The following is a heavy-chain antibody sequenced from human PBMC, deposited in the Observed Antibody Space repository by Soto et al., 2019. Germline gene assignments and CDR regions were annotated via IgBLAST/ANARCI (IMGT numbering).Heavy chain of an antibody. J-gene: IGHJ4*02. V-gene: IGHV4-38-2*02. D-gene: IGHD4-17*01. Sequence: SETLSLTCAVWGFSNNRVGFWGLFRQPPGEGLEWIGSVFHSGTAYYSPSLKCRVIISVDTSKIQFSLDLTSVTAADTAVYFCARDPHYYYNYRDYVDYWGRGILVTVSS. CDR1: GFSNNRVGF. CDR3: ARDPHYYYNYRDYVDY. CDR2: VFHSGTA.